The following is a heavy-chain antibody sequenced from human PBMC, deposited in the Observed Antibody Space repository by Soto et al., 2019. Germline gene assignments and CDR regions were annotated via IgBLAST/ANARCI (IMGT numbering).Heavy chain of an antibody. CDR2: INPDSGAT. CDR1: GYSFTGYY. Sequence: HEHLVQSGAEVKRPGASLKVSCKASGYSFTGYYIHWVRQAPGQGLEWMGWINPDSGATNYAQNFQGSVTLTSDTSISTASMDLTSLTSDDTAVYYCARGDYGTGGYPFPYFDYWGQGTLVSVSS. V-gene: IGHV1-2*02. CDR3: ARGDYGTGGYPFPYFDY. J-gene: IGHJ4*02. D-gene: IGHD2-8*02.